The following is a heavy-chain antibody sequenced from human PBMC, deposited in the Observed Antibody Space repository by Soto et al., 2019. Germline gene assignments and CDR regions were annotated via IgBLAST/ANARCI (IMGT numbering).Heavy chain of an antibody. V-gene: IGHV1-18*01. CDR3: ARDPVAGTYFDY. D-gene: IGHD6-19*01. CDR1: GYTFTSYG. CDR2: INAYNGNT. Sequence: QVQLVQSGAEVKKPGASVKVSCKASGYTFTSYGISWVRQAPGQGLQWMGWINAYNGNTNYAQKLQGRVTMTTDTTTRTAYMALRSLRSDDTAVYYCARDPVAGTYFDYVGQGALFTVSS. J-gene: IGHJ4*02.